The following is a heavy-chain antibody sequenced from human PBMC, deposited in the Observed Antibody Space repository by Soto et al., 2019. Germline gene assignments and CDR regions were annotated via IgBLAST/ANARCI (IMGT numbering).Heavy chain of an antibody. CDR2: IRNRPNSYTT. V-gene: IGHV3-72*01. CDR3: VRDSGRGFYFDY. CDR1: GFTFSDHY. D-gene: IGHD3-10*01. Sequence: EVQLVESGGGLVQPGGSLRLSCAASGFTFSDHYMDWVRQAPGKGLEWVGRIRNRPNSYTTQYAASVKGRFAVLRDDSENLVYLQMNDPKTEHTAVYYCVRDSGRGFYFDYWGQGAQVTVSS. J-gene: IGHJ4*02.